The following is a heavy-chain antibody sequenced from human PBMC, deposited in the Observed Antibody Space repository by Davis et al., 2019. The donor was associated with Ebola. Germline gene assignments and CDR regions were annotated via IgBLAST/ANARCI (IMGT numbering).Heavy chain of an antibody. V-gene: IGHV1-69*13. CDR3: ARGVTMVRGVIPYYYYGMDV. CDR2: IIPIFGTA. CDR1: GGTFSSYA. Sequence: SVKVSCKASGGTFSSYAISWVRQAPGQGLEWMGGIIPIFGTANYAQKFQGRVTITADESTSTAYMELSSLRSEDTAVYYCARGVTMVRGVIPYYYYGMDVWGQGTTVTVSS. D-gene: IGHD3-10*01. J-gene: IGHJ6*02.